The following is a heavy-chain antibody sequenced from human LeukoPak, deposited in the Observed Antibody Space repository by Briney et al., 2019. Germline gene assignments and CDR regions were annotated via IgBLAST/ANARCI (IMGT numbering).Heavy chain of an antibody. CDR1: GGSISSGGYY. J-gene: IGHJ5*02. CDR2: IYYSGST. CDR3: ARDRGKDCSSTSCYFWFDP. Sequence: SETLSLTCTVSGGSISSGGYYWSWIRQHPGKGLEWIGYIYYSGSTYYNPSLKSRVTISVDTSKNQFSLKLSSVTAADTAVYYCARDRGKDCSSTSCYFWFDPWGQGTLVTVSS. D-gene: IGHD2-2*01. V-gene: IGHV4-31*03.